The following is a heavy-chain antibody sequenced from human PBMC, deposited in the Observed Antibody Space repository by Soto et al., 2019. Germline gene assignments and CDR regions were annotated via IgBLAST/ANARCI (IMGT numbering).Heavy chain of an antibody. Sequence: ASVKVSCKESGYTFTSNYMHWVRQAPGQGLEWMGIINPSGGSTSYAQKFQGRVTMTRDTSTSTVYMELSSLRSEDTAVYYCARELGSGPVGFDYWGQGTLVTVSS. V-gene: IGHV1-46*03. D-gene: IGHD6-19*01. CDR3: ARELGSGPVGFDY. CDR2: INPSGGST. CDR1: GYTFTSNY. J-gene: IGHJ4*02.